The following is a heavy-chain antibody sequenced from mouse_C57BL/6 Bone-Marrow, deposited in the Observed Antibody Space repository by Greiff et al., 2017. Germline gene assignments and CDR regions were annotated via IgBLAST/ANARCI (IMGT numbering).Heavy chain of an antibody. J-gene: IGHJ1*03. V-gene: IGHV1-9*01. CDR2: ILPGSGST. Sequence: QVQLQQSGAELMKPGASVKLSCKATGYTFTGYWIEWVKQRPGHGLEWIGEILPGSGSTKYNEKFKGKATFTADTSSNTAYMQLSSLTTEDSAIYYCTCNYYDGNVYECFDVWCTGTTVTVSS. CDR3: TCNYYDGNVYECFDV. CDR1: GYTFTGYW. D-gene: IGHD1-1*01.